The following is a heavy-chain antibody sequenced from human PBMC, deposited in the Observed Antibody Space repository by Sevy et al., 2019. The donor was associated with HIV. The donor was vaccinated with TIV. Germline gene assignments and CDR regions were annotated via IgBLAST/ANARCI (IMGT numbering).Heavy chain of an antibody. CDR2: ISISSNSF. D-gene: IGHD3-10*01. Sequence: GGSLRLSCAASGFTFSSFTMNWDRQAPGKGLEWVSSISISSNSFYYGDSVRGRFTSSRDNAKNSLFLQMNSLRADDTAVYYCAGSVGSYRSGMDVWGQGTSVTVSS. CDR3: AGSVGSYRSGMDV. J-gene: IGHJ6*02. CDR1: GFTFSSFT. V-gene: IGHV3-21*06.